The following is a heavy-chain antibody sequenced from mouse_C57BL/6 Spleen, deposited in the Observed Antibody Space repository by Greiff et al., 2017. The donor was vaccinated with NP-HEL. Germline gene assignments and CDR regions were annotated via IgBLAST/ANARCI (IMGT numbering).Heavy chain of an antibody. CDR2: IDPETGGT. CDR1: GYTFTDYE. V-gene: IGHV1-15*01. CDR3: TRESYYAMDY. Sequence: VQLQQSGAELVRPGASVTLSCKASGYTFTDYEMHWVKQTPVHGLEWIGAIDPETGGTAYNQKFKGKAILTADKSSSTAYMELRSLTSEDSAVYYLTRESYYAMDYWGQGTSVTVSS. J-gene: IGHJ4*01.